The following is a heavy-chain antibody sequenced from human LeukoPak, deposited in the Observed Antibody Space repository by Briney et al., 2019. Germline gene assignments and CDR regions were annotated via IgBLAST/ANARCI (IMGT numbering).Heavy chain of an antibody. Sequence: ASVKVSCKASGYTFTSYGISWVRQAPGQGLEWMGWINPSRGGTNSAQKFQGRVTMTRDTSISTAYMDLSSLRSDDTAVYYCARGGGRYSSSWEIDYWGQGTLVTVSS. CDR3: ARGGGRYSSSWEIDY. V-gene: IGHV1-2*02. CDR1: GYTFTSYG. D-gene: IGHD6-13*01. CDR2: INPSRGGT. J-gene: IGHJ4*02.